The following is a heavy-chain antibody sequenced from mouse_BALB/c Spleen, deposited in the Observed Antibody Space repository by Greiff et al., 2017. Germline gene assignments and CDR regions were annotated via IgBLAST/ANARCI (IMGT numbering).Heavy chain of an antibody. D-gene: IGHD1-1*01. CDR2: IYPGSGST. CDR1: GYTFTSYW. Sequence: LQQPGSELVRPGASVKLSCKASGYTFTSYWMHWVKQRPGQGLEWIGNIYPGSGSTNYDEKFKSKATLTVDTSSSTAYMQLSSLTSEDSAVYYCTRDLRYLDYWGQGTTLTVSS. CDR3: TRDLRYLDY. J-gene: IGHJ2*01. V-gene: IGHV1S22*01.